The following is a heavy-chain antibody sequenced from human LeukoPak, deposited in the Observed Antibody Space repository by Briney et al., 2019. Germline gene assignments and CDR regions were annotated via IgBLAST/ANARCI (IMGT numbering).Heavy chain of an antibody. J-gene: IGHJ4*02. V-gene: IGHV4-4*02. D-gene: IGHD5-24*01. CDR2: IYHSGST. CDR3: ARTKRDGYNGGAFDY. Sequence: PSETLSLTCAVSGGSISSSNWWSWVRQPPGKGLEWIGEIYHSGSTNYNPSLKSRVTISVDKSKNQFSLKLSSVTAADTAVYYCARTKRDGYNGGAFDYWGQGTLVTVSS. CDR1: GGSISSSNW.